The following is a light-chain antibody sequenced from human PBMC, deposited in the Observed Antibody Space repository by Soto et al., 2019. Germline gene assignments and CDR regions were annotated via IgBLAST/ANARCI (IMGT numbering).Light chain of an antibody. Sequence: QSVVTQPPSTSGTPGQRVTISCSGSGSNIGSNTVNWYQQLPGTAPKVVIHSNDQRPSGVPDRFSGSKSGTSASLAISGLQSEDEADYYCEAWDDSLSGTVFGGGTKLTVL. J-gene: IGLJ2*01. CDR3: EAWDDSLSGTV. V-gene: IGLV1-44*01. CDR2: SND. CDR1: GSNIGSNT.